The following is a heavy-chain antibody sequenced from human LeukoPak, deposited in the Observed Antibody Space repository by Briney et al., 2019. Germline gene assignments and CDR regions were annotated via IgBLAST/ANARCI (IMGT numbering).Heavy chain of an antibody. Sequence: PGGSLRLSCAGSGFTFRNYAMSWVRQAPGKGLEWVSAISGAGYNTYYADSVKGRFTLSRDNSKNTLFLQMNSLRAEDTAVYYCARMGDSDDYWGQGTLVTVSS. V-gene: IGHV3-23*01. CDR2: ISGAGYNT. CDR3: ARMGDSDDY. CDR1: GFTFRNYA. D-gene: IGHD2-21*01. J-gene: IGHJ4*02.